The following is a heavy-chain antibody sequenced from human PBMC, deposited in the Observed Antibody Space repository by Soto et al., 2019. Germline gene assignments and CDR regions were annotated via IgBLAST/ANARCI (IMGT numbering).Heavy chain of an antibody. V-gene: IGHV2-5*02. CDR1: GFSLRTTGGG. CDR3: AHTWGLPFDY. Sequence: QITLKESGPTLVKPTQTLTLTCTYSGFSLRTTGGGVGWIRQPPGKALEWLGIIYCDYDKRYRPSLKRRLTLASDISKSQLVLTMPNMGPVDTATYFCAHTWGLPFDYWGPGNLVIVSS. CDR2: IYCDYDK. D-gene: IGHD3-16*01. J-gene: IGHJ4*02.